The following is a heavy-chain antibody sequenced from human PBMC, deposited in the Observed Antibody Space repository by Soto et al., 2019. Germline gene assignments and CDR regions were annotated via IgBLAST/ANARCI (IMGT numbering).Heavy chain of an antibody. CDR3: ARKSWGSGSFDY. Sequence: GGSLRLSCAASGFSFDDYAMHWVRQAPGRGLEWVSGITWNSGYIGYADSVKGRFTISRDNAKNSLYLQMNSLRAEDTAVYYCARKSWGSGSFDYWGQGTLVTVSS. V-gene: IGHV3-9*01. CDR1: GFSFDDYA. CDR2: ITWNSGYI. J-gene: IGHJ4*02. D-gene: IGHD3-10*01.